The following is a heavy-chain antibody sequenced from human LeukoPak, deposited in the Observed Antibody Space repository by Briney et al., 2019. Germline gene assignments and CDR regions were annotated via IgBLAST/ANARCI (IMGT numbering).Heavy chain of an antibody. CDR2: ISSSSSMI. J-gene: IGHJ6*03. V-gene: IGHV3-48*01. CDR1: GFTFDDYG. CDR3: ARGGFDWLLFNYYYYMDV. Sequence: GGSLRLSCAASGFTFDDYGMSWVRQAPGKGLEWVSYISSSSSMIYNADSVKGRFTISRDNAKNSLYLQINSLRAEDTAVYYCARGGFDWLLFNYYYYMDVWGKGTTVTISS. D-gene: IGHD3-9*01.